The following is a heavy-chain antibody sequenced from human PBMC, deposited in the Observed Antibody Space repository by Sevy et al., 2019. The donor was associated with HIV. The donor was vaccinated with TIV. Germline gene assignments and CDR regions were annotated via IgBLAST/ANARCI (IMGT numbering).Heavy chain of an antibody. D-gene: IGHD1-26*01. V-gene: IGHV3-23*01. CDR2: FIKSGDRT. Sequence: GGSLRLSCAASGFTFSSHAMSWVRQAPGKGLEWVSAFIKSGDRTYYADSVKGRFTISRDNSKNTLYLQMNSLRAEDTAVYYCAKDQPGSGWAFDYWGQGTLVTVSS. CDR3: AKDQPGSGWAFDY. J-gene: IGHJ4*02. CDR1: GFTFSSHA.